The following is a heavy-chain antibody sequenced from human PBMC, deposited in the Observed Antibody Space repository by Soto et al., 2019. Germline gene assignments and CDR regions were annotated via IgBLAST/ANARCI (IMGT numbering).Heavy chain of an antibody. V-gene: IGHV6-1*01. J-gene: IGHJ4*02. CDR3: ARWWWPTLDFDY. Sequence: SQTLSLTCAISGDSVSSNSAAWNWIRQSPSRDLEWLGRTYYRSKWYNDYAVSVKSRITINPVTSKNQFSLQLNSVTPEDTAVYYCARWWWPTLDFDYWGQGTLVTVSS. CDR1: GDSVSSNSAA. CDR2: TYYRSKWYN. D-gene: IGHD2-21*01.